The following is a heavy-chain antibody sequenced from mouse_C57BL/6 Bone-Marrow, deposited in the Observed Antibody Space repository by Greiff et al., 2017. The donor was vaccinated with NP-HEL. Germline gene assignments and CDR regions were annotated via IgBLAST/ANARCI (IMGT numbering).Heavy chain of an antibody. J-gene: IGHJ3*01. V-gene: IGHV5-17*01. CDR1: GFTFSDYG. CDR2: ISSGSSTI. D-gene: IGHD3-2*02. CDR3: ARQLRHRDAGFAY. Sequence: EVKLVESGGGLVKPGGSLKLSCAASGFTFSDYGMHWARQAPEKGLEWVAYISSGSSTIYYADTVKGRFTISRDNAKNTLFLQMTSLRSEDTAMYYCARQLRHRDAGFAYWGQGTLVTVSA.